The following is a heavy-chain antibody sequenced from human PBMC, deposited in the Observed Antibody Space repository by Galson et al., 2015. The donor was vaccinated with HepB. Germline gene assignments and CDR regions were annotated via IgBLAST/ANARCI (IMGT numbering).Heavy chain of an antibody. V-gene: IGHV1-18*01. J-gene: IGHJ6*02. CDR3: ARDPAGLSQRNLYYYYYYGMDV. D-gene: IGHD6-19*01. CDR2: ISAYNGNT. CDR1: GYTFTSYG. Sequence: SVKVSCKASGYTFTSYGISWVRQAPGQGLEWMGWISAYNGNTNYAQKLQGRVTMTTDTSTSTAYMELRSLRSDDTAVYYCARDPAGLSQRNLYYYYYYGMDVWGQGTTVTVSS.